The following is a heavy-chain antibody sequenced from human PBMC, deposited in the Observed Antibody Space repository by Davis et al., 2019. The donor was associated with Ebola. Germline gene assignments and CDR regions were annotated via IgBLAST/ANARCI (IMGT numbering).Heavy chain of an antibody. CDR3: ARDGLIRDYGMDF. V-gene: IGHV4-30-4*01. J-gene: IGHJ6*04. D-gene: IGHD2-8*01. Sequence: MPSETLSLTCTVSGGSISSGGYYWSWIRQPPGKGLEWIGYIYHSGSTHYNPSLKSRVTISVDTSKNQFSLRLNSVTAADTAVYYCARDGLIRDYGMDFWGKGTTVTVSS. CDR1: GGSISSGGYY. CDR2: IYHSGST.